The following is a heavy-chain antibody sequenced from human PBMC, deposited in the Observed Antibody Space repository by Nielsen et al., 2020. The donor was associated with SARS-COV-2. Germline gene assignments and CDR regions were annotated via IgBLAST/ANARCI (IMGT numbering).Heavy chain of an antibody. D-gene: IGHD1-7*01. Sequence: SETLSLTCTVSGGSISSSSYYWGWIRQPPGKGLEWIGSIYYSGSTYYNPSLKSRVTISVDTSKNQFSLKLSSVTAADTAVYYCARQGVTGTTADYYGNDGWGQGTTVTVSS. CDR3: ARQGVTGTTADYYGNDG. V-gene: IGHV4-39*01. CDR1: GGSISSSSYY. J-gene: IGHJ6*02. CDR2: IYYSGST.